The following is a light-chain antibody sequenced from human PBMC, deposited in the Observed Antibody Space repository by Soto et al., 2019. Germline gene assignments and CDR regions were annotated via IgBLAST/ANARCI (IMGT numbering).Light chain of an antibody. V-gene: IGKV1-39*01. CDR3: QQTYSPLIT. CDR2: ATS. J-gene: IGKJ5*01. Sequence: DIQMTQSASSLSASIGGRVTITCRSSQNITNYLNWYQQTPGKAPKLLIYATSNLQRGVPSRFSGRGSGTDFTLTISSLQREDFATYYCQQTYSPLITFGQGTRLEIK. CDR1: QNITNY.